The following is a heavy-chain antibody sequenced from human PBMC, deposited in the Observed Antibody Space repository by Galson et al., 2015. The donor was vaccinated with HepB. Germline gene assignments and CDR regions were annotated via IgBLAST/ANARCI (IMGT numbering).Heavy chain of an antibody. CDR1: GFIFNFFG. CDR2: IHFDGSSE. V-gene: IGHV3-30*02. Sequence: SLRLSCAASGFIFNFFGMHWVRQAPGKGLEWVSFIHFDGSSEYYADSVKGRFTISRDNSKNTLFLQMNSLRAEDTAVYYCAKGKVQQLVGHRPNTADYWGPGTLVTVSS. J-gene: IGHJ4*02. D-gene: IGHD6-13*01. CDR3: AKGKVQQLVGHRPNTADY.